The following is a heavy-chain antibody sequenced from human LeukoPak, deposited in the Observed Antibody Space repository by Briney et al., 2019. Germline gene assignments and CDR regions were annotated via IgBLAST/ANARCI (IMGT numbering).Heavy chain of an antibody. CDR3: ARGGLYGYDVFDY. J-gene: IGHJ4*02. CDR1: GFTFSSYE. Sequence: GGSLRLSCAASGFTFSSYEMNWVRQAPGKGLEWVSYISGSGRTMSYADSVKGRFTISRENAKNSLYLQMNSLRVEDTAVYHCARGGLYGYDVFDYWGQGTMVTVSS. V-gene: IGHV3-48*03. D-gene: IGHD5-12*01. CDR2: ISGSGRTM.